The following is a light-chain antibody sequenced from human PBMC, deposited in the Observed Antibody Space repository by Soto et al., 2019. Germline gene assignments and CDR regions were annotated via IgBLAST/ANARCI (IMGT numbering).Light chain of an antibody. Sequence: QAVVTQPPSASGTPGQRVTISCSGSSSNIGSNYVYWYQQLPGTTPKLLIYRSNQRSSGVPDRFSGSKSGTSASLAISGLRSEDEADYYCAAWDDSLSAVVFGGGTKLTVL. CDR1: SSNIGSNY. V-gene: IGLV1-47*01. CDR2: RSN. J-gene: IGLJ2*01. CDR3: AAWDDSLSAVV.